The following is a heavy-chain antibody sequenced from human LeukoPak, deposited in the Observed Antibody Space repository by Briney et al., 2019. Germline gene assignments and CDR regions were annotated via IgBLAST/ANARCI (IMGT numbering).Heavy chain of an antibody. J-gene: IGHJ5*02. D-gene: IGHD3-10*01. CDR2: INHSGST. Sequence: SETLSLTCAVYGGSFSGYYWSWIRQPPGKGLEWIGEINHSGSTNYNTSLKSRVTISVDTSKNQFSLKLSSVTAADTAVYYCARRFGFGELSGWFDPWGQGTLVTVSS. V-gene: IGHV4-34*01. CDR1: GGSFSGYY. CDR3: ARRFGFGELSGWFDP.